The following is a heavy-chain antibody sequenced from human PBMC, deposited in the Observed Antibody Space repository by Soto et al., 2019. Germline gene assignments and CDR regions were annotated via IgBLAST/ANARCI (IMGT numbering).Heavy chain of an antibody. V-gene: IGHV3-23*01. J-gene: IGHJ4*02. CDR2: ILGRGGST. CDR1: GFIYSTND. Sequence: EVQLLESGGGLVQPGGSLRLSCAASGFIYSTNDMTWVRQAPGKGLEWVSTILGRGGSTSYADSVKGRSTISRDNSMNTLYLQMNNVRAEDTALYYCVKNRGTFDVWGQGTLVTVSS. D-gene: IGHD3-16*01. CDR3: VKNRGTFDV.